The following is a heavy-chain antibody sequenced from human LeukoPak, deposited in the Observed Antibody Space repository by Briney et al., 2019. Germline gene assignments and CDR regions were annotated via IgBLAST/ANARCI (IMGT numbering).Heavy chain of an antibody. CDR1: GFTFSSYW. V-gene: IGHV3-7*01. CDR3: GRDFSLTRLERPFDS. J-gene: IGHJ4*02. D-gene: IGHD1-1*01. Sequence: GGSLRLSCAASGFTFSSYWMSWVRQAPGKGLEWVANINRDGSDKYYVDSVKGRFTISRDNAKNSLYLQMNSLRPEDTAIYYCGRDFSLTRLERPFDSWGQGTLVTVPS. CDR2: INRDGSDK.